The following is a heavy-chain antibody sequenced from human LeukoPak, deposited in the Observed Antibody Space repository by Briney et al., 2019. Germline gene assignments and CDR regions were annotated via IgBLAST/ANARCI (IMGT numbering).Heavy chain of an antibody. Sequence: ASVKVSCKASGGTFSSYAISWVRQAPGQGLEWMGGIIPIFGTANYAQKFQGRVTITADESTSTAYMELSSLRSEDTAVYYCARADLTMVRGVIPYGMDVWGQGTTVTVSS. V-gene: IGHV1-69*13. CDR1: GGTFSSYA. J-gene: IGHJ6*02. CDR3: ARADLTMVRGVIPYGMDV. CDR2: IIPIFGTA. D-gene: IGHD3-10*01.